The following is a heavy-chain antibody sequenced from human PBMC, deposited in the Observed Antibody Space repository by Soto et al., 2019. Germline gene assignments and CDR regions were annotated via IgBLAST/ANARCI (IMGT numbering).Heavy chain of an antibody. CDR2: ISYDGSNK. CDR1: GFTFSSYA. V-gene: IGHV3-30-3*01. D-gene: IGHD2-8*01. Sequence: SLRLSCAASGFTFSSYAMHWVRQAPGKGLEWVAVISYDGSNKYYADSVKGRFTISRDNSKNTLYLQMNSLRAEDTAVYYCARDRIYCTNGVCRNNYYYYGMDVWGQGTTVTVSS. J-gene: IGHJ6*02. CDR3: ARDRIYCTNGVCRNNYYYYGMDV.